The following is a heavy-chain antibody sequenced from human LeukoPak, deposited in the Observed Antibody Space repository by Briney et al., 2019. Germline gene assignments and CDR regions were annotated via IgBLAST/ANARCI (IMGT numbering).Heavy chain of an antibody. J-gene: IGHJ4*02. D-gene: IGHD4-17*01. CDR3: ARDTYGVLEY. CDR1: GFTFSSYW. Sequence: GGSLTLPCAASGFTFSSYWIHWVRQVPGKGLVWVSRINSDGSSTSYADSVKGRFTISRDNAKNTLYLQMNSLRAGDTAVYYCARDTYGVLEYWGQGTLVTVSS. CDR2: INSDGSST. V-gene: IGHV3-74*01.